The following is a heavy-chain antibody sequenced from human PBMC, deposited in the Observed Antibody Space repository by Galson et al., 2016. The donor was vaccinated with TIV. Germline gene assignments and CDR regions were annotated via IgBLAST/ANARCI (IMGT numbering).Heavy chain of an antibody. D-gene: IGHD1-7*01. J-gene: IGHJ4*02. CDR1: GFVFRDWS. V-gene: IGHV3-23*01. Sequence: SLRLSCAASGFVFRDWSMNWVRQAPGKGLEWVSAISGGGDYTHYADSVKGRFTISRDNSKNTLYLQMNSLRPDDTAIYFCGHNWNYVYWGQGSPVTVSS. CDR2: ISGGGDYT. CDR3: GHNWNYVY.